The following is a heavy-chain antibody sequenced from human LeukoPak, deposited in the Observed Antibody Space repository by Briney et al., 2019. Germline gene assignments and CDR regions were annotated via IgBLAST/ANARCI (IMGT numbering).Heavy chain of an antibody. CDR1: GGSISSTSYY. V-gene: IGHV4-39*01. CDR2: ISYSGST. J-gene: IGHJ4*02. D-gene: IGHD5-24*01. CDR3: ARHRDGYDSKIDY. Sequence: SETLSLTCTVSGGSISSTSYYWGWIRQPPGKGLEWIGSISYSGSTYYNPSLNSRVTIFVDTSKNQFSLKLGSVTAADTAVYFCARHRDGYDSKIDYWGQGTLVTVSS.